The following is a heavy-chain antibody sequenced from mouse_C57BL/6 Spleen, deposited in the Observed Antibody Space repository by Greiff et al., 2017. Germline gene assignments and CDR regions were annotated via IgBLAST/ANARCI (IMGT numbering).Heavy chain of an antibody. CDR2: ISNLAYSI. Sequence: EVMLVESGGGLVQPGGSLKLSCAASGFTFSDYGMAWVRQAPRKGPEWVAFISNLAYSIYYAYPVTGRFPISRENAKNTLYLEMSSLRSEDTAMYYCARRDSRYAMDYWGQGTSVTVSS. V-gene: IGHV5-15*01. J-gene: IGHJ4*01. CDR1: GFTFSDYG. CDR3: ARRDSRYAMDY. D-gene: IGHD3-3*01.